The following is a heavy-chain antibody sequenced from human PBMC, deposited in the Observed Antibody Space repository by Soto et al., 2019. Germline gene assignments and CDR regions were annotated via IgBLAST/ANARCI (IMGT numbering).Heavy chain of an antibody. D-gene: IGHD2-21*02. Sequence: AXVSLRLSCSASGFAFSRQAMSWVRQAPGKGLEWVSTIDFNGDRTYYADSVKGRFTVSRDNSKSTLYLQMSSLRAEDTALYYCTTDHSTAYSDHWGQGTLVTVSS. V-gene: IGHV3-23*01. CDR3: TTDHSTAYSDH. CDR2: IDFNGDRT. J-gene: IGHJ5*02. CDR1: GFAFSRQA.